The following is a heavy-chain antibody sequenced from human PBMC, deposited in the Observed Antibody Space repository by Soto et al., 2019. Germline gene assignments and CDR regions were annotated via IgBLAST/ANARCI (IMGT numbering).Heavy chain of an antibody. D-gene: IGHD6-6*01. CDR2: IYYSGST. J-gene: IGHJ6*02. V-gene: IGHV4-31*03. Sequence: QVQLQESGPGLVKPSQTLSLTCTVSGGSISSGGFFWSWIRQHPGNGLEWIGCIYYSGSTYYNTSLTSRVTITVDTSNNQFSLKLSSVTAADTAVYYCAREGAAPYHYYGMAVGGQGTTVTVSS. CDR3: AREGAAPYHYYGMAV. CDR1: GGSISSGGFF.